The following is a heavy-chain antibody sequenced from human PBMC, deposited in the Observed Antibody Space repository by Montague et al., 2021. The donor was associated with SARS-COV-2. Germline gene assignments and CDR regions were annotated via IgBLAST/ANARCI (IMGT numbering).Heavy chain of an antibody. J-gene: IGHJ6*02. V-gene: IGHV4-39*01. CDR1: GGSISSSSYY. CDR2: IYYSGNT. CDR3: ASALGYCSSTSCYSVYGMDV. D-gene: IGHD2-2*01. Sequence: SETPSLTCTVSGGSISSSSYYWGWIRQPPGKGLEWIGSIYYSGNTYYNPSLKSRVTISVDTSKNQFSLKLSSVTAADTAVYYCASALGYCSSTSCYSVYGMDVWGQGTTVTVSS.